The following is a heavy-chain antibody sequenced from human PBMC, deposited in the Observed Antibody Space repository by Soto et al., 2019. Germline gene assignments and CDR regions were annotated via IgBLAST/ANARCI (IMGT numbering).Heavy chain of an antibody. D-gene: IGHD6-13*01. J-gene: IGHJ5*02. CDR1: GFTFSSYA. Sequence: GGSLRLSCAASGFTFSSYAMSWVRQAPGKGLEWVSAISGSGGSTYYADSVKGRFTISRDNSKNTLYLQMNSLRAEDTAVYYCAKMGIWRRDKGWFDPWGQGTLVTVSS. CDR3: AKMGIWRRDKGWFDP. CDR2: ISGSGGST. V-gene: IGHV3-23*01.